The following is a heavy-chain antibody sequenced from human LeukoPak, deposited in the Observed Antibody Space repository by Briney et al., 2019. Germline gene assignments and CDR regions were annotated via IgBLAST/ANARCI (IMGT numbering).Heavy chain of an antibody. CDR2: ISAYNGNT. Sequence: ASVKVSCKASGYTFINYGITWVRQAPGQGLEWMGRISAYNGNTNYAQKLQGRVTMTTDTSSSTAYMELRSLRSDDTAVYYCARWDYYDSRTFDIWGQGTMVTVSS. CDR3: ARWDYYDSRTFDI. J-gene: IGHJ3*02. D-gene: IGHD3-22*01. V-gene: IGHV1-18*01. CDR1: GYTFINYG.